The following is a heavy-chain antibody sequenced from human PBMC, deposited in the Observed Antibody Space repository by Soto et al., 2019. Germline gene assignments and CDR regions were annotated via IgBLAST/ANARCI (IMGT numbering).Heavy chain of an antibody. CDR2: IYATGTT. D-gene: IGHD1-1*01. CDR3: VRDGTKTLRDWFDP. J-gene: IGHJ5*02. V-gene: IGHV4-4*07. CDR1: GASISGYY. Sequence: SETLSLTCTVSGASISGYYWSWIRKSAGKGLEWIGRIYATGTTDYNPSLKSRVMMSVDTSKKQFSLKLRSVTAADTAVYYCVRDGTKTLRDWFDPWGQGISVTVSS.